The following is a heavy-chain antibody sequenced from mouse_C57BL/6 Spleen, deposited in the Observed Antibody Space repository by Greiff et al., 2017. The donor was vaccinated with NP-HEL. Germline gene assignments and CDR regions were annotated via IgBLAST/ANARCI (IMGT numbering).Heavy chain of an antibody. CDR1: GFTFSSYG. CDR2: ISSGGSYT. J-gene: IGHJ4*01. Sequence: EVKLMESGGDLVKPGGSLKLSCAASGFTFSSYGMSWVRQTPDKRLEWVATISSGGSYTYYPDSVKGRFTISRDNAKNTLYLQMSSLKSEDTAMYYCARALYDGPYYYAMDYWGQGTSVTVSS. V-gene: IGHV5-6*01. D-gene: IGHD2-3*01. CDR3: ARALYDGPYYYAMDY.